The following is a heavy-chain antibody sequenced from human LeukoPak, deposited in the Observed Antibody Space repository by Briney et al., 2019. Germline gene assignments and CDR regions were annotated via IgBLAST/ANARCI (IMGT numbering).Heavy chain of an antibody. CDR3: ARDSRRTTIFGVVIKPRGYYGMDV. D-gene: IGHD3-3*01. CDR2: IYYSGST. V-gene: IGHV4-31*03. CDR1: GGSISNGDHY. J-gene: IGHJ6*02. Sequence: SETLSLTCTVSGGSISNGDHYWSWIRQHPGKGLEWIGHIYYSGSTYYNPSLKSRGIISVETSKNQFSLKLSSVTAADTAVYYCARDSRRTTIFGVVIKPRGYYGMDVWGQGTTVTVSS.